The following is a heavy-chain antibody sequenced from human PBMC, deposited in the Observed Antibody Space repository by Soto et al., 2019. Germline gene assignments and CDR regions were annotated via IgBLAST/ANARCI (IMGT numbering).Heavy chain of an antibody. CDR3: ARARSIYSSSLDY. CDR2: INHSGST. V-gene: IGHV4-34*01. CDR1: GGSFSGYY. D-gene: IGHD6-13*01. J-gene: IGHJ4*02. Sequence: QVQLQQWGAGLLKPSETLSLTCAVYGGSFSGYYWSWIRQPPGKGLEWIGEINHSGSTNYNPSLKRRVTISVDTSKNQFSLKLSSVTAADTAVYYCARARSIYSSSLDYWGQGTLVTVSS.